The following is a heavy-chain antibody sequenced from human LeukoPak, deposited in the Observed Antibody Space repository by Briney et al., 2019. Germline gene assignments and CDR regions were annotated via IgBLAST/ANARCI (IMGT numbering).Heavy chain of an antibody. Sequence: SETLSLTCAVYGGSFSGYYWSWIRQPPGKGLEWIGEINHSGSTNYNPSLKSRVTISVDTSENQFSLKLSSVTAADTAVYYCARKGTDYGGNWYFDLWGRGTLVTVSS. CDR2: INHSGST. CDR3: ARKGTDYGGNWYFDL. CDR1: GGSFSGYY. J-gene: IGHJ2*01. D-gene: IGHD4-17*01. V-gene: IGHV4-34*01.